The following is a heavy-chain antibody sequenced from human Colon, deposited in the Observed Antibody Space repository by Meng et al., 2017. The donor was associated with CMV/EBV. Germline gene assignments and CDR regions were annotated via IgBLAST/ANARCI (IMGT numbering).Heavy chain of an antibody. CDR3: AREYCSSTSCYSGFDP. V-gene: IGHV1-2*02. CDR2: INPNSGGT. J-gene: IGHJ5*02. D-gene: IGHD2-2*01. Sequence: ASVKVSCKASGYTFTGYYMHWVRQAPGQGLEWMGWINPNSGGTNYAQKFQGRVTMTRDTSISTAYMELSRLRSDDTAVYYGAREYCSSTSCYSGFDPWGQGTLVTVSS. CDR1: GYTFTGYY.